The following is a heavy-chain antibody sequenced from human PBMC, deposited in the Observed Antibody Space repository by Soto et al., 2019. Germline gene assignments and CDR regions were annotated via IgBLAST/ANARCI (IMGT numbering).Heavy chain of an antibody. D-gene: IGHD3-16*01. CDR1: GGSISGHY. Sequence: QVQLQESGPGLVKPSETLSLSCSVSGGSISGHYWSWVRQTPGKGLEWIGYMYYSGSTNYNPSLKRRATISVDTSKNPFSLRLTSVTAADTAVYYCARGPYYDLIWNYYYMDVWGKGTTVTVSS. CDR2: MYYSGST. J-gene: IGHJ6*03. CDR3: ARGPYYDLIWNYYYMDV. V-gene: IGHV4-59*08.